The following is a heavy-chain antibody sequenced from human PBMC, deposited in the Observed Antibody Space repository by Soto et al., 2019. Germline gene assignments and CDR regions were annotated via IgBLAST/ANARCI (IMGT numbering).Heavy chain of an antibody. CDR1: GFTFSSYW. CDR3: ARGDYYDSSGPFSDAFDI. V-gene: IGHV3-7*04. J-gene: IGHJ3*02. D-gene: IGHD3-22*01. Sequence: SLRLSCAASGFTFSSYWTSWVRQAPGKGLEWVANIKPDGSQKWYVDSVKGRFTISRDNAKKSLYLQMNSLRAEDTAVYYCARGDYYDSSGPFSDAFDIWGQGTMVTVSS. CDR2: IKPDGSQK.